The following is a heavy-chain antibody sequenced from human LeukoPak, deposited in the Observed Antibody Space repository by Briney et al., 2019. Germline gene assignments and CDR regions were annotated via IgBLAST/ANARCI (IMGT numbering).Heavy chain of an antibody. CDR1: GGSISHYY. D-gene: IGHD2-15*01. CDR3: ARHGGVGGYCSGGSCRFDS. V-gene: IGHV4-59*08. Sequence: SETLSLTCTVSGGSISHYYWNWIRQPPGKGLEWIGYIYYSGSIHYNPSLKSRVTISVDTSKNQFSLNLSSVTAADTAVYYCARHGGVGGYCSGGSCRFDSWGQGTLITVSS. CDR2: IYYSGSI. J-gene: IGHJ4*02.